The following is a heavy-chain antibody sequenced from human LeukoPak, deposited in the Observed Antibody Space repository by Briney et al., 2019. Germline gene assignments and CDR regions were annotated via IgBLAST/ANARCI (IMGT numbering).Heavy chain of an antibody. Sequence: PSETLSLTCAVSGVSFNDYYWSWVRQTPGKGLEWIGEINHSGYTNDSPSPKSRVTLSIDTSRKQFSLNLRSVTVADSGIYYCTRMTTGRDYWGQGTLVTVSS. CDR3: TRMTTGRDY. CDR2: INHSGYT. V-gene: IGHV4-34*01. J-gene: IGHJ4*02. D-gene: IGHD4-17*01. CDR1: GVSFNDYY.